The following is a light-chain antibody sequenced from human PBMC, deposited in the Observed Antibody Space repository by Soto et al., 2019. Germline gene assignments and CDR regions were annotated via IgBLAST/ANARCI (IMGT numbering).Light chain of an antibody. CDR1: SSDVGSYNR. V-gene: IGLV2-18*02. Sequence: QSVLTQPPSVSGSPLQSVAISCTGTSSDVGSYNRVSWYQQPPGTAPKVMIYEVNNRPSGVPDRFSGSKSGNTASLTISGLQAEDEADYYCSSYTSSNTYVFGTGTKVTVL. J-gene: IGLJ1*01. CDR3: SSYTSSNTYV. CDR2: EVN.